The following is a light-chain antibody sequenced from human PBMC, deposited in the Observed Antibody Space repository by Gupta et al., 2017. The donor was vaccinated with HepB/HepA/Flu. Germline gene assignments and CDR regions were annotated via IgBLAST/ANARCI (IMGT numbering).Light chain of an antibody. CDR2: STS. V-gene: IGKV1-8*01. J-gene: IGKJ4*01. CDR3: QQYYTYPFT. Sequence: AFRLTQSPSSISASTGDTVTITCRASQDISYFLAWYQQKPGKAPNLLIYSTSTLQNGVPSRFSGGGSGTDFTLTITSLQSEDFATYYCQQYYTYPFTFGGGTKVEI. CDR1: QDISYF.